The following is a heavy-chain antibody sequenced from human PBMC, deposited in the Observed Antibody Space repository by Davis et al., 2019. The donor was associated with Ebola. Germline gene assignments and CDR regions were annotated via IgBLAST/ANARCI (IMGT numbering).Heavy chain of an antibody. Sequence: ASVKVSCKASGYTFTNYGITWVRQAPGQGLEWVGWINPHNGNTNYAQNVQGRVTMTTDTSTSTAYMEVGSLRSDDTAVYYCARGFDYDILTGSVGGNYWGQGTLVTVSS. D-gene: IGHD3-9*01. CDR2: INPHNGNT. CDR3: ARGFDYDILTGSVGGNY. V-gene: IGHV1-18*04. CDR1: GYTFTNYG. J-gene: IGHJ4*02.